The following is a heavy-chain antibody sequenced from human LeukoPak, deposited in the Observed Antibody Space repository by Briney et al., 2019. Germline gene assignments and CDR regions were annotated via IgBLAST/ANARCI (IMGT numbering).Heavy chain of an antibody. V-gene: IGHV4-39*01. CDR1: GGSISSSSYY. CDR3: ASLGADGIAVAGTYLDYFDY. CDR2: IYYSGST. Sequence: SETLSLTCTVSGGSISSSSYYWGWIRQPPGKGLEWIGGIYYSGSTYYNPSLKSRVTISVDTSKNQFSLKLSSVTAADTAVYYCASLGADGIAVAGTYLDYFDYWGQGTLVTVSS. J-gene: IGHJ4*02. D-gene: IGHD6-19*01.